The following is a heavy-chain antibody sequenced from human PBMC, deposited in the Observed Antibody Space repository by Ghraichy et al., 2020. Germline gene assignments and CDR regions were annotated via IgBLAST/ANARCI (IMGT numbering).Heavy chain of an antibody. J-gene: IGHJ4*02. CDR1: GDSIGSGAYS. V-gene: IGHV4-39*07. Sequence: GSLSLTCTVSGDSIGSGAYSWVWIRQPPGEGLEWIASMSDSGITFHNPSLKSRVTISVDSSTNQCSLKVTSVTAADTAVYYCARNYHDGSGRYYWGQGTLVTVSS. CDR3: ARNYHDGSGRYY. D-gene: IGHD6-19*01. CDR2: MSDSGIT.